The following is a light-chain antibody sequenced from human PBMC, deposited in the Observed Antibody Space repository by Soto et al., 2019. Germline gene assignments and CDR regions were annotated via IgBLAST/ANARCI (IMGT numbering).Light chain of an antibody. CDR2: HTS. Sequence: DTVLTQSPGTLSLSPGERATLSCRASQSVGGSLAWYQQRPGQAPRLLVYHTSNRATGIPDRFSASGSGTDFTLTISRLEPEDFAVYYCQQYAASPWTFGQGTKVDIK. J-gene: IGKJ1*01. V-gene: IGKV3-20*01. CDR1: QSVGGS. CDR3: QQYAASPWT.